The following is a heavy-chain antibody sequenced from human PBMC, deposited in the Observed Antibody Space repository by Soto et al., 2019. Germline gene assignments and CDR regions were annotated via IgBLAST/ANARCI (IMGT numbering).Heavy chain of an antibody. CDR2: IHYSGNT. CDR3: ARHWVTMIRGVIYRFDP. V-gene: IGHV4-39*01. J-gene: IGHJ5*02. CDR1: GGSISSSSYS. Sequence: QLQLQESGPGLVKPSETLSLTCTVSGGSISSSSYSWGWIRQPPGKGLEWIGSIHYSGNTYYNPSLKSRVTVSVATSKNQFSLKLSSVTAADTAVYYCARHWVTMIRGVIYRFDPWGQGTLVTVSS. D-gene: IGHD3-10*01.